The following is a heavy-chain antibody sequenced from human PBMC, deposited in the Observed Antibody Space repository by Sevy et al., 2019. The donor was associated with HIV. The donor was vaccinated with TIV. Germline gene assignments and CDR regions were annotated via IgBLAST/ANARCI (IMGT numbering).Heavy chain of an antibody. Sequence: GGSLRLSCAASGFTFSSYGMHWVRQAPGKGLEWVAVISYDGSNKYYADSVKGRFTISRDNSKNTLHLQMNSLRAEDTAVYYCAKGSGSSSWYVSVDYWGQGTLVTVSS. CDR3: AKGSGSSSWYVSVDY. CDR1: GFTFSSYG. CDR2: ISYDGSNK. J-gene: IGHJ4*02. V-gene: IGHV3-30*18. D-gene: IGHD6-13*01.